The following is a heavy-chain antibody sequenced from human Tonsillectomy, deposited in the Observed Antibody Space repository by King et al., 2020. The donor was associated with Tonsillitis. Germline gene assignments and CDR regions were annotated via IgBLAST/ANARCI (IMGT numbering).Heavy chain of an antibody. J-gene: IGHJ4*02. CDR2: IRSKAYRGTT. Sequence: VQLVESGGGLVQPGRSLRLSCTASGFTIGDYAMSWVRQAPGKGLEWVGFIRSKAYRGTTEYAASVQGRFTISRDDSKNIAYLQMNSLKTEDTSLYYCTREGADYGDDYWGRGTLVTVSS. V-gene: IGHV3-49*04. CDR3: TREGADYGDDY. D-gene: IGHD4-17*01. CDR1: GFTIGDYA.